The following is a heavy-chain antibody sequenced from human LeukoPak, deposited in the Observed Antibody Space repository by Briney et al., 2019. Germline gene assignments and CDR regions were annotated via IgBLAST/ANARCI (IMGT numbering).Heavy chain of an antibody. CDR2: IYYSGST. CDR3: ARLKGSGWYGGYYFDY. V-gene: IGHV4-59*08. J-gene: IGHJ4*02. CDR1: GGSISSYY. Sequence: PSETLSLTCTVSGGSISSYYWSWIRQPPGKGLEWIGYIYYSGSTNYNPSLKSRVTISVDTCKNQFSLKLSSVTAADTAVYYCARLKGSGWYGGYYFDYWGQGTLVTVSS. D-gene: IGHD6-19*01.